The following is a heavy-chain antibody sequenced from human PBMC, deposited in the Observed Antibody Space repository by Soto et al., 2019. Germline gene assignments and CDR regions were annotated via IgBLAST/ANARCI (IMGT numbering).Heavy chain of an antibody. D-gene: IGHD6-6*01. CDR3: ARSVHP. V-gene: IGHV4-31*03. CDR2: IYYSGST. J-gene: IGHJ5*02. Sequence: PSEALSLSCTVSGGCINSGGYSYSWIRQHPGKGLEWIGYIYYSGSTYYDPSLKSRVTISVDTSKNQFSLKLSSVTAADTAVYYCARSVHPWGQGTLVTVSS. CDR1: GGCINSGGYS.